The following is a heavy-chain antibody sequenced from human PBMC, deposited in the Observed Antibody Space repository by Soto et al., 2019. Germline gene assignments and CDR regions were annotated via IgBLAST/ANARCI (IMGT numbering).Heavy chain of an antibody. CDR2: IYSGGST. CDR1: GFTVSSNY. D-gene: IGHD2-15*01. CDR3: ARDRLGSPDY. J-gene: IGHJ4*02. Sequence: EVQLVESGGGLIQPGGSLRLSCAASGFTVSSNYMSLVRQAPGKGLEWVSVIYSGGSTYYADSVKGQFTVSRDNSKNTLYLQMNSLRAEDTAVYYCARDRLGSPDYWGQGTLVTVSS. V-gene: IGHV3-53*01.